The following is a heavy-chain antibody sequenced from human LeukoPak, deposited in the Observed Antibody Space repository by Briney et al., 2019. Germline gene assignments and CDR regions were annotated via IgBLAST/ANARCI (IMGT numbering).Heavy chain of an antibody. CDR3: AELGITMIGGV. CDR2: ISSSSSTI. Sequence: PGGSLRLSCAASGFTFSSYNMNWVRQAPGKGLEWVSYISSSSSTIYYADSVKGRFTISRDNAKNSLYLQVNSLRAEDTAVYYCAELGITMIGGVWGKGTTVTISS. V-gene: IGHV3-48*04. J-gene: IGHJ6*03. CDR1: GFTFSSYN. D-gene: IGHD3-10*02.